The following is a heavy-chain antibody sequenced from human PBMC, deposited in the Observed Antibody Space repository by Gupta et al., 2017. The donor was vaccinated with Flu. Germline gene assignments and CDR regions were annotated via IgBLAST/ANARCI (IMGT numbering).Heavy chain of an antibody. CDR1: GGIFISYT. D-gene: IGHD2-21*02. J-gene: IGHJ4*02. CDR3: ARAGPCGGDCYYFDY. Sequence: QVQLVQSGAEVKKPGSSVKVSCKSSGGIFISYTISWVRQAPGQGLEWMGGILPILGTANYAQKFQGRATMTADKSTNTVYLELSSLRSEDTAVYFCARAGPCGGDCYYFDYWGQGTLVTVSS. CDR2: ILPILGTA. V-gene: IGHV1-69*06.